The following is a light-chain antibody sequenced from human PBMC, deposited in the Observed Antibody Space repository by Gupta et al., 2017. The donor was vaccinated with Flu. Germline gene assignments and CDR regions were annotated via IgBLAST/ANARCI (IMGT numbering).Light chain of an antibody. CDR3: QQDYSPPLT. CDR1: QSVLYSSNNKNY. J-gene: IGKJ4*01. Sequence: DIAMTQSPDSLTVSLGERATINCKSSQSVLYSSNNKNYLAWYQQKPGQPPKLLIYWASTRESGVPDRFSGSGSGTDFTLTISSLQAEDVAVYYCQQDYSPPLTFGGGTKVEIK. V-gene: IGKV4-1*01. CDR2: WAS.